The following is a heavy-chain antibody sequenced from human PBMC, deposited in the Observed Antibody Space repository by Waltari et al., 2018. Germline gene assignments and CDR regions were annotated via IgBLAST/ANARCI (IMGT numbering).Heavy chain of an antibody. CDR1: GYTFTSYD. V-gene: IGHV1-8*03. CDR3: AIGNWNYDENWFDP. CDR2: MNPNSGNT. D-gene: IGHD1-7*01. J-gene: IGHJ5*02. Sequence: QVQLVQSGAEVKKPGASVTVSCKASGYTFTSYDINWVRPATVQGLEGMGWMNPNSGNTGYAQKFKGRVTITRNTSISTDYMEPSSLRSEDTAVYYCAIGNWNYDENWFDPWGQGTLVTVSS.